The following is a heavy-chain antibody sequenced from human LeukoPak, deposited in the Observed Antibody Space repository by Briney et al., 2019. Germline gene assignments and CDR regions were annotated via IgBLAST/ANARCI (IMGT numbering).Heavy chain of an antibody. CDR1: GGSISSYY. Sequence: PSETLSLTCTVSGGSISSYYCSWIRQPAGKGLEWIGRIYTSGTTNYNPSLKSRVTISVDMPKNQFSLKLSSVAAADTAVYYCATVDSGSGYVDYWGQGTLVTVSS. CDR2: IYTSGTT. V-gene: IGHV4-4*07. J-gene: IGHJ4*02. D-gene: IGHD2-15*01. CDR3: ATVDSGSGYVDY.